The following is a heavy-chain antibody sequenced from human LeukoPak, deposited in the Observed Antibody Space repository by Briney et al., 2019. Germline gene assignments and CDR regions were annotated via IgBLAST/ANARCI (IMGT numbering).Heavy chain of an antibody. CDR1: GFSLSTSGMC. J-gene: IGHJ4*02. CDR2: IDWDDDK. CDR3: ARIRGLGTYYDY. V-gene: IGHV2-70*11. Sequence: SGPTLVNPTQTLTLTCTFSGFSLSTSGMCVSWVRQPPGKALEWLARIDWDDDKYYSTSLKIRLTISKDTYKNQVVLTMTNMDPVDTATYYCARIRGLGTYYDYWGQGTLVTVSS. D-gene: IGHD1-26*01.